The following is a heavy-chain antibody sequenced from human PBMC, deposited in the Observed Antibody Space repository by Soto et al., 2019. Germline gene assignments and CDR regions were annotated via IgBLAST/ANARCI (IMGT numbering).Heavy chain of an antibody. CDR2: IWYDGSNK. Sequence: PGGSLRLSCAASGFTFSSYGMHWVRQAPGKGLEWVAVIWYDGSNKYYADSVKGRFTISRDNSKNTLYLQMNSLRAEDTAVYYCARGSTMIVVDNNWFDPWGQGTRVTVSS. CDR3: ARGSTMIVVDNNWFDP. J-gene: IGHJ5*02. CDR1: GFTFSSYG. D-gene: IGHD3-22*01. V-gene: IGHV3-33*01.